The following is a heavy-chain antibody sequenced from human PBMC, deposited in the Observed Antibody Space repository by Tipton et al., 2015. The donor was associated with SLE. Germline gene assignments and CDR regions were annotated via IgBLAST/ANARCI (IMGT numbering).Heavy chain of an antibody. CDR3: ARAQRPRSIFGYYGMDV. CDR2: INHSGST. J-gene: IGHJ6*02. Sequence: TLSLTCAVYGGSFSGYYWSWIRQPPGKGLEWIGEINHSGSTNYNPSLKSRVTISVDTSKNQFSLKLSSVTAADTAVYYCARAQRPRSIFGYYGMDVWGQGTTVTVSS. D-gene: IGHD3-3*01. V-gene: IGHV4-34*01. CDR1: GGSFSGYY.